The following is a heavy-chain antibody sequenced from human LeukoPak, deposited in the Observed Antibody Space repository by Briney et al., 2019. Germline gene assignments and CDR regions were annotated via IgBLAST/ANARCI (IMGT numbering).Heavy chain of an antibody. V-gene: IGHV3-48*04. D-gene: IGHD3-22*01. CDR1: GFTFSIYS. Sequence: GGSLRLSCAASGFTFSIYSMNWVRQAPGKGLEWVSYISSSGSTIYYADSVKGRFTISRDNAKNSLYLQMNSLRAEDTAVYYCATYSSLNRREFQYWGQGTLLTVSS. CDR3: ATYSSLNRREFQY. J-gene: IGHJ1*01. CDR2: ISSSGSTI.